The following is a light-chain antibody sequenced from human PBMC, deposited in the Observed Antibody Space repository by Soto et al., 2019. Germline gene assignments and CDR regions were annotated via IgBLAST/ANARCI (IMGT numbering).Light chain of an antibody. CDR3: QQRSNWPPSIT. CDR1: RSLTTN. CDR2: DAS. Sequence: EVVMTQSPGTLSVSPGGRATLSCRASRSLTTNLAWYQKKPGQAPRLLIHDASTRATGIPARFSGSGSGTEFTLTISSLQSEDFAVYYCQQRSNWPPSITFGQGTRLEI. J-gene: IGKJ5*01. V-gene: IGKV3-15*01.